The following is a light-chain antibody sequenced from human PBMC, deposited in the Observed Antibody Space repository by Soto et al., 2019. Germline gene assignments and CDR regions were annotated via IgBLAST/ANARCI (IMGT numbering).Light chain of an antibody. CDR3: TSYTTSSPYVV. CDR2: EVS. Sequence: QSALTQPASVSGSPGQSITISCTGTSSDVGGYNYVSWYQQHPGKAPKLMIYEVSNRPSGASNRFSGSKSGNTASLTISGLQAEDEADYYCTSYTTSSPYVVFGGGTKLTVL. CDR1: SSDVGGYNY. V-gene: IGLV2-14*01. J-gene: IGLJ2*01.